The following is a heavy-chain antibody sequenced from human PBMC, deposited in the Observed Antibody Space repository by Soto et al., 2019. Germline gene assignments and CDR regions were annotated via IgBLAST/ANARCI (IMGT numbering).Heavy chain of an antibody. Sequence: QVLLVQSGAEVKKPGSSVKVSCKTSGGTFSSVAISWVRLAPGQGLEWVGVIIPRFATPTYAQRFQGRVSITADESTSTAYMELTSLTSEDAAVYYCARDRVMRGNSYYYGMDVWGQGTTVTVSS. V-gene: IGHV1-69*12. CDR2: IIPRFATP. J-gene: IGHJ6*02. D-gene: IGHD2-21*01. CDR3: ARDRVMRGNSYYYGMDV. CDR1: GGTFSSVA.